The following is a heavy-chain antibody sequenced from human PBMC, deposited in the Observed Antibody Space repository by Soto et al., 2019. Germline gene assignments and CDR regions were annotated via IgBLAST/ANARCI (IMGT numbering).Heavy chain of an antibody. CDR2: ISSSSSYI. J-gene: IGHJ4*02. V-gene: IGHV3-21*01. Sequence: PGGSLRLSCAASRFTFSSYSMNCVRQAPGKKFVWVSSISSSSSYIYYADSVKGRFTISRDNAKNSLYLQMNSLRAEDTVVYYCARDGTSVRRRGDQNFDYWGQGTLVTVSS. CDR3: ARDGTSVRRRGDQNFDY. D-gene: IGHD3-10*01. CDR1: RFTFSSYS.